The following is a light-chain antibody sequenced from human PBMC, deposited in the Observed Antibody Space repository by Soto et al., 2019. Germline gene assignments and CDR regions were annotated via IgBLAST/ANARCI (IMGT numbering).Light chain of an antibody. V-gene: IGLV2-23*01. CDR1: SSDVGSYNL. J-gene: IGLJ1*01. Sequence: QSVLTQPASVPGSPGQSITISCTGTSSDVGSYNLVSWYQQHPGKAPKLMIYEGGKRPSGVSDRFSGSKSGNTASLTISGLQAEDDADYYCCSYAGSSTYVFGTGTKVTVL. CDR2: EGG. CDR3: CSYAGSSTYV.